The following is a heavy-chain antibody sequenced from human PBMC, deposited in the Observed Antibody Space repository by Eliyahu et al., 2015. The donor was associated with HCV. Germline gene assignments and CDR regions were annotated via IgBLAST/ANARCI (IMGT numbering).Heavy chain of an antibody. D-gene: IGHD3-10*01. CDR2: IYTSGST. V-gene: IGHV4-4*07. J-gene: IGHJ4*02. CDR1: GGSISSYY. Sequence: QVQLQESGPGLVKPSETLSLTCTVSGGSISSYYWSWIRQPAGKGLEWIGRIYTSGSTNYNPSLKSRVTMSVDTSKNQFSLKLSSVTAADTAVYYCASSAYQGGSYYNPLRYWGQGTLVTVSS. CDR3: ASSAYQGGSYYNPLRY.